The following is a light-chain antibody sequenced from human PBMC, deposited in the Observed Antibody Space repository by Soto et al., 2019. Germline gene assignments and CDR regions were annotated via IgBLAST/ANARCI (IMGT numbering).Light chain of an antibody. CDR1: SSDIGGYNY. Sequence: QSALTQPASVSGSPGQSITISCTGPSSDIGGYNYVSWYHQHPGKAPKLLIYGVTHRPSGVSNLFSGSKSGNTASLTISALQAEDETDYYCSSYVTSSTLGVFGTGTKVIVL. CDR2: GVT. J-gene: IGLJ1*01. V-gene: IGLV2-14*01. CDR3: SSYVTSSTLGV.